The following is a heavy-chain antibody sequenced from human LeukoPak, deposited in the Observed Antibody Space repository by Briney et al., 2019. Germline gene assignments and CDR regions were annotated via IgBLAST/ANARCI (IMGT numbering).Heavy chain of an antibody. CDR3: ARGFSWELLQWFDP. D-gene: IGHD1-26*01. CDR1: GGSISSGSYY. Sequence: PSETLSLTYTVSGGSISSGSYYWSWIRQPARKGLEWIGRIYTSGSTNYNPSLKSRVTISVDTSKNQFSLKLSSVTAADTAVYYCARGFSWELLQWFDPWGQGTLVTVSS. CDR2: IYTSGST. V-gene: IGHV4-61*02. J-gene: IGHJ5*02.